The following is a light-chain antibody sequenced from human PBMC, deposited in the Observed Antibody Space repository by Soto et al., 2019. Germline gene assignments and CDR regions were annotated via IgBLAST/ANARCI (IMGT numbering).Light chain of an antibody. CDR1: QGIAIW. CDR2: AAS. J-gene: IGKJ3*01. V-gene: IGKV1-39*01. Sequence: QLTQSPSSLSASVGDRVTITCRASQGIAIWLSWYQQKPGKGPRLLIFAASSLQAGVPSRFSGSGSGTDFTLTISSLQPEDFATYYCQQSSSYPVTFGPGTKVDI. CDR3: QQSSSYPVT.